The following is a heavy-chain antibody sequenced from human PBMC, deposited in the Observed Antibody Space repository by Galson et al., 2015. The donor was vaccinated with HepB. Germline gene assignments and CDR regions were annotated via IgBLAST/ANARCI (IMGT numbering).Heavy chain of an antibody. CDR2: ISNSGNTI. Sequence: SLRLSCAASGFIFSDYYMSWIRQAPGKGLEWISYISNSGNTIYYADSVKGRFTISRDNARNSLYLQMKSLRADDTAVYYCAREGWLRAGYYDDWGQGTLVSVSA. V-gene: IGHV3-11*01. J-gene: IGHJ4*02. D-gene: IGHD5-12*01. CDR1: GFIFSDYY. CDR3: AREGWLRAGYYDD.